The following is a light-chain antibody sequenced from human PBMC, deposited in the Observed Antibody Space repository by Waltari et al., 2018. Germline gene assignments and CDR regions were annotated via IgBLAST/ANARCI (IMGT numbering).Light chain of an antibody. V-gene: IGKV1-33*01. CDR3: QQYDKVPPT. Sequence: CQASQDISNHLSWYQQKPGKAPKVLIYDTFNWEAGVPARFSGSGSGTYFTLTISGLQPEDIGTYFCQQYDKVPPTFGLGTKLQI. CDR2: DTF. J-gene: IGKJ2*01. CDR1: QDISNH.